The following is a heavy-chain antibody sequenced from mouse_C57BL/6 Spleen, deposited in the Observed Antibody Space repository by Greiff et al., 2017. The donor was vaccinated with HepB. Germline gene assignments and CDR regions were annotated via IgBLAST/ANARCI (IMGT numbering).Heavy chain of an antibody. CDR3: AREDYSNSAFAY. Sequence: DVKLVESGGGLVKPGGSLKLSCAASGFPFSSYAMSWVRQTPVKRLEWVATISDGGSYTYYPDNVKGLFTISRDNAKNNLYLQMSHLKSEDTAMYYCAREDYSNSAFAYWGQGTLVTVSA. CDR2: ISDGGSYT. J-gene: IGHJ3*01. D-gene: IGHD2-5*01. CDR1: GFPFSSYA. V-gene: IGHV5-4*01.